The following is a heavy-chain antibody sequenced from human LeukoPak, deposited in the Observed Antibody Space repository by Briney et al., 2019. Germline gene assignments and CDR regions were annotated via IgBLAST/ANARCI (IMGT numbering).Heavy chain of an antibody. Sequence: PSETLSLTCAVYGGSFSGYYWSWIRQPPGKGLEWIGEINHSGSTNYNPSLKSRVTISVDTSKNQFSLKLSSVTAADTAVYYCARVLKKDILTGAPGSFDYWGQGTLVTVSS. CDR1: GGSFSGYY. D-gene: IGHD3-9*01. CDR2: INHSGST. V-gene: IGHV4-34*01. CDR3: ARVLKKDILTGAPGSFDY. J-gene: IGHJ4*02.